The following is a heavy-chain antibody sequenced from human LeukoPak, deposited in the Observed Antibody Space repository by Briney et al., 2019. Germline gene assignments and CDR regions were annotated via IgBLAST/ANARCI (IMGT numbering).Heavy chain of an antibody. J-gene: IGHJ5*02. CDR2: INTNTGNP. D-gene: IGHD1-7*01. V-gene: IGHV7-4-1*02. Sequence: GASVKVSCKASGYTFTSYAMNWVRQAPGQGLEWMGWINTNTGNPTYAQGFTGRFVFSLDTSVSTAYLQISSLKAEDTAMYYCARDPNWNYGHNWFDPWGQGTLVTVSS. CDR3: ARDPNWNYGHNWFDP. CDR1: GYTFTSYA.